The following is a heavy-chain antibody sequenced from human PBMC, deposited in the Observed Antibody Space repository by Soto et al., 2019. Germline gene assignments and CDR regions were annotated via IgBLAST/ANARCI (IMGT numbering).Heavy chain of an antibody. D-gene: IGHD1-1*01. Sequence: PGGSLRLSCAASGFTFSSYSMNWVRQAPGKGLEWVSSISSSSSYIYYADSVKGRFTISRDNAKNSLYLQMNSLRAEDTAVYYCARGGKNDDDAFDIWGQGTMVTVSS. V-gene: IGHV3-21*01. CDR2: ISSSSSYI. CDR3: ARGGKNDDDAFDI. CDR1: GFTFSSYS. J-gene: IGHJ3*02.